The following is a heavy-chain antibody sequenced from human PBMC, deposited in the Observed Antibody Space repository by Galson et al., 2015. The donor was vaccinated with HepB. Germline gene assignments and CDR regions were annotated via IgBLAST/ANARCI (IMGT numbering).Heavy chain of an antibody. J-gene: IGHJ4*02. CDR3: AREPRYCTNGVCAKFVVDY. CDR1: GYTFTSYG. V-gene: IGHV1-18*04. CDR2: ISAYNGNT. D-gene: IGHD2-8*01. Sequence: SVKVSCKASGYTFTSYGISWVRQAPGQGLEWMGWISAYNGNTNYAQKLQGRVTMTTDTSTSTAYMELRSLRSDDTAVYYCAREPRYCTNGVCAKFVVDYWGQGSLVTVSS.